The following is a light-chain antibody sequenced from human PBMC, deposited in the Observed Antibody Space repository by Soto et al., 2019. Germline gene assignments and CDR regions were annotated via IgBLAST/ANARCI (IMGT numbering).Light chain of an antibody. CDR2: KAS. Sequence: DIQMTQSPSTLSASVGDRVPITCRASQSLSCWLAWYQQKPGQAPKLLIYKASSLESGVPSRFSGSGSGTESTLTISSLQPDDFATYYFQQYNSYSRTFGQGTKVEIK. CDR1: QSLSCW. J-gene: IGKJ1*01. CDR3: QQYNSYSRT. V-gene: IGKV1-5*03.